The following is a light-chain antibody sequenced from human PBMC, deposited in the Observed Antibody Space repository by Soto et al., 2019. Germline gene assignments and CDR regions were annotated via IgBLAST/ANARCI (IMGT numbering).Light chain of an antibody. J-gene: IGLJ1*01. CDR2: EVS. CDR1: SSDVGGYNH. CDR3: SSYTSSSTQV. V-gene: IGLV2-14*01. Sequence: QSFLTQPASVSGSPGQSITISCTGTSSDVGGYNHVSWYQQHPGKAPKLMIYEVSYRPSGVSNRFSGSKSGNTASLTISGLQAEDEADYYCSSYTSSSTQVFGTGTKVTVL.